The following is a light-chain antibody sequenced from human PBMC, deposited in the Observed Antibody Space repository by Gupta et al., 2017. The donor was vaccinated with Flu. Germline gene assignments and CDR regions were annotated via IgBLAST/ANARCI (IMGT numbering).Light chain of an antibody. J-gene: IGLJ3*02. Sequence: QSALTQPRSVSGSPGQSVTISCTGTSSDVGGYHYVSWYQQHPGKPPKLMIYDVSKRPSGVPDRFSGSKSANAASLTISGLQAEDEDDFYCCSYAGSYTWVFGGGTKLTVL. V-gene: IGLV2-11*01. CDR2: DVS. CDR1: SSDVGGYHY. CDR3: CSYAGSYTWV.